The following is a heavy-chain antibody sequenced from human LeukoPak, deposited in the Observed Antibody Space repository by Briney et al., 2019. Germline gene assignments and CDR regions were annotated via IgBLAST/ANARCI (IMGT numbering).Heavy chain of an antibody. CDR1: GDSISSYY. CDR2: IYTSGGT. J-gene: IGHJ4*02. D-gene: IGHD6-6*01. CDR3: ARLTRLSTSPDRYYLDY. Sequence: SETLSLTCTVSGDSISSYYWSWIRQPPGKGLEWIGYIYTSGGTNYIPSLKGRVTISIDTSKNQFSLKLSSVTAADSAVYYCARLTRLSTSPDRYYLDYWGQGTLVTVPS. V-gene: IGHV4-4*09.